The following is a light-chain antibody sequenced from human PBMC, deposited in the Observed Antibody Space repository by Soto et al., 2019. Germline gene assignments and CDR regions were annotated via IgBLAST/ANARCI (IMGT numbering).Light chain of an antibody. V-gene: IGKV3-20*01. CDR1: QSVSSSY. J-gene: IGKJ2*03. Sequence: EIVLTQSPGTLSLSPGERATLSCRASQSVSSSYLAWDQQKPGQAPRLLIYGASSRATGIPDRFSGSGSGTVFTLTISRLEPEDFAVYYCQQYGSSPAYSFGQGTKLEIK. CDR2: GAS. CDR3: QQYGSSPAYS.